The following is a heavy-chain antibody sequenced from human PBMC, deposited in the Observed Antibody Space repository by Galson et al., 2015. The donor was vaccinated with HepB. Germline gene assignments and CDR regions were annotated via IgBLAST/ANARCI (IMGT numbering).Heavy chain of an antibody. D-gene: IGHD2-2*03. Sequence: SLRLSCAASGFTFSSYSMNWVRQAPGKGLEWVSSISSSSSYIYYADSVKGRFTISRDNARNSLYLQMNSLRAEDTAVYYCARDGFGYCSSTSCYTPVDRAFDIWGQGTMVTVSS. CDR3: ARDGFGYCSSTSCYTPVDRAFDI. CDR2: ISSSSSYI. J-gene: IGHJ3*02. CDR1: GFTFSSYS. V-gene: IGHV3-21*01.